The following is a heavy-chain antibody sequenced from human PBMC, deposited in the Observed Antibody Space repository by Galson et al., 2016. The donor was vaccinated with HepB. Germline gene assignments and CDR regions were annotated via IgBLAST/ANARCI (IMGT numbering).Heavy chain of an antibody. CDR2: IWSDGSNE. D-gene: IGHD1-1*01. CDR3: ATERSRKAFNI. V-gene: IGHV3-33*01. Sequence: SLRLSCAASGITLSDYGTHWVRQAPGKGLEWVAIIWSDGSNEHYGESVKGRFTISRDDSKNTLYLQMNSLRVEDTAVYFCATERSRKAFNIWGQGTMVTVSS. J-gene: IGHJ3*02. CDR1: GITLSDYG.